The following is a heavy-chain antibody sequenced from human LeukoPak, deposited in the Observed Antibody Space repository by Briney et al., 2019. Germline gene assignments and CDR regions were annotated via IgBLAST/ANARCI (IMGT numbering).Heavy chain of an antibody. D-gene: IGHD6-13*01. J-gene: IGHJ4*02. CDR3: ASGTRRS. V-gene: IGHV1-18*01. CDR2: ISAYNGNT. Sequence: ASVQVSCKASGYTFTSYGISWVRQAPGQGLEWMGWISAYNGNTNYAQKFQGRVTMTRDTSTSTVYMELSSLRSEDTAVYYCASGTRRSWGQGTLVTVSS. CDR1: GYTFTSYG.